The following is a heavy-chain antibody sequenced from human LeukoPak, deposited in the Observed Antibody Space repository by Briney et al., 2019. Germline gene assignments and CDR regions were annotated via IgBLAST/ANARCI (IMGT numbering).Heavy chain of an antibody. D-gene: IGHD3-16*01. CDR3: ATYTHWVAGDV. V-gene: IGHV3-7*01. CDR2: MNQDGSEK. CDR1: GFTFSDSW. Sequence: GGSLRLSCAASGFTFSDSWMSWVRQGPGKGLEGVANMNQDGSEKDYVDSVKGRFTISRDNARNSLYLQMGSLRAEDTAVYYCATYTHWVAGDVWGRGTTATVSS. J-gene: IGHJ6*02.